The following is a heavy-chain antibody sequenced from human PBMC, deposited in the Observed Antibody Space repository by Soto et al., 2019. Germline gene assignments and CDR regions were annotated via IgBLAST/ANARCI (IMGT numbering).Heavy chain of an antibody. V-gene: IGHV1-18*01. D-gene: IGHD2-2*01. CDR3: ARDRVVVVPADTIPDAFDI. CDR1: GYTFTKYG. J-gene: IGHJ3*02. Sequence: QVQLVQSGAEVKKPGASVKVSCKASGYTFTKYGISWVRLAPGQGLEWMGWISAYNGYTHYAQRLQGRVTMTTDTSTSTAYMELRSLRSDDTAVYFCARDRVVVVPADTIPDAFDIWGQGTMVTVFS. CDR2: ISAYNGYT.